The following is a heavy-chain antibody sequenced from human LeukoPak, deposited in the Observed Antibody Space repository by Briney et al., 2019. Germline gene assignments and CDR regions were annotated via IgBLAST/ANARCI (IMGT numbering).Heavy chain of an antibody. CDR3: ARGGPYDYIWGSYRFLSD. CDR1: GYTFTGHY. CDR2: INPNSGAT. J-gene: IGHJ4*02. D-gene: IGHD3-16*02. Sequence: ASVKVSCKASGYTFTGHYMHWVRQAPGQGLEWMGWINPNSGATTYPQKFEGRVTMTRDTSISTAYMEVSRLRSDDTAVYYCARGGPYDYIWGSYRFLSDWGQGTLVTVSS. V-gene: IGHV1-2*02.